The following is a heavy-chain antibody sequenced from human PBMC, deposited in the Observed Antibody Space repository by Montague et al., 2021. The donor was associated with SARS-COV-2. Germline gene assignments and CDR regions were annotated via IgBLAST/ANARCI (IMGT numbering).Heavy chain of an antibody. CDR1: GGSFSNYY. V-gene: IGHV4-34*01. D-gene: IGHD3-22*01. CDR3: ARGILSRNMAVVVLLGGMYYFDS. J-gene: IGHJ4*02. CDR2: SNHRGST. Sequence: SETLSLTCAVYGGSFSNYYWSWIRQPPGKGLEWIGESNHRGSTNYNPSLKGRVTISVDTSKNQFSLKLSSVTAADTAVYYCARGILSRNMAVVVLLGGMYYFDSWGQGTLVAVSS.